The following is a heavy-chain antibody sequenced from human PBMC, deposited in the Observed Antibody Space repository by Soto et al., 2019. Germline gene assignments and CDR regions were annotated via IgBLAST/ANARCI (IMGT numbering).Heavy chain of an antibody. V-gene: IGHV3-30*18. D-gene: IGHD3-10*01. Sequence: GGSLRLSCAASGFTFSSYGMHWVRQAPGKGLEWVAVISYDGSNKYYADSVKGRFTISRDNSKNTLYLQMNSLRAEDTAVYYCAKDKGFYGSGSYDPDYYYGMDVWGQGTPVTVSS. J-gene: IGHJ6*02. CDR1: GFTFSSYG. CDR2: ISYDGSNK. CDR3: AKDKGFYGSGSYDPDYYYGMDV.